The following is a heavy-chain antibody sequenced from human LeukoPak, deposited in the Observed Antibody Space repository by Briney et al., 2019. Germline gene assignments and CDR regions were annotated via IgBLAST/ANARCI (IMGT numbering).Heavy chain of an antibody. D-gene: IGHD2-2*01. Sequence: SETLSLTCAVSGGSISSGGYSWSWIRQPPGKGLEWIGYIYHSGSTYYNPSLKSRVTISVDRSKNQFSLKLSSVTAADTAVYYCARATGGVPAAIGAFDTWGQGTMVTVSS. CDR1: GGSISSGGYS. CDR3: ARATGGVPAAIGAFDT. CDR2: IYHSGST. J-gene: IGHJ3*02. V-gene: IGHV4-30-2*01.